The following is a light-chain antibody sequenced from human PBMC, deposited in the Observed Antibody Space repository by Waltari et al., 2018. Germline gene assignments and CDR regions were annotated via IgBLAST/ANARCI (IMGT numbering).Light chain of an antibody. CDR2: GST. J-gene: IGLJ3*02. V-gene: IGLV1-40*01. CDR3: QSYDTTLSVV. Sequence: QSVLTQPPSVSGAPGQRVTIPCTGSGSNIGAGYDVPWYPQLPRAAPKLLIYGSTSRPLGVPDRFFGSTSGTSAFLAITGLQAEDEADYYCQSYDTTLSVVFGGGTKLTVL. CDR1: GSNIGAGYD.